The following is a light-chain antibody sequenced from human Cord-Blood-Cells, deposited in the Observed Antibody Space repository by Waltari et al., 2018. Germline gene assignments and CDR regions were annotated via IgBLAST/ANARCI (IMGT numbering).Light chain of an antibody. V-gene: IGKV1-39*01. CDR2: AAS. J-gene: IGKJ3*01. CDR1: QSISSY. Sequence: DIQMTQSPSSLSASVGDRVTITCRASQSISSYLNWYQQKPGKAPKLLIYAASSLQSGVPSRFSGSGSGTDFTRTISSQQPEDFATDYCKQGYGTLGTFGPGTKVDIK. CDR3: KQGYGTLGT.